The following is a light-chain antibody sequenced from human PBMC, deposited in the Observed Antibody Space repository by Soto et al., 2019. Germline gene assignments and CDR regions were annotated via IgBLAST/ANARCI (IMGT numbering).Light chain of an antibody. J-gene: IGKJ1*01. CDR3: LQHNAYPWA. CDR1: QDIRND. CDR2: AAS. V-gene: IGKV1-17*01. Sequence: DFQMTQSPSSLSASIGDRVTITCRASQDIRNDLVWYQQKPGKAPNRLIYAASTLQSGVPSRFSGSGSGTQFTLTISSLQPEDFATYYCLQHNAYPWAFGPGTKVEV.